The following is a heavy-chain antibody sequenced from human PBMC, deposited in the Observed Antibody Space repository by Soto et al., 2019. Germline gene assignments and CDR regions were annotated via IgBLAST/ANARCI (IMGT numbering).Heavy chain of an antibody. Sequence: GGSLRLSCAASGFTFSSYAMIWVRQAPGKGLEWVSAISGSGGSTYYADSVKGRFTISRDNSKNTLYLQMNSLRAEDTAVYYCAKGSTVTPRVYFDYWGQGTLVTVSS. CDR1: GFTFSSYA. J-gene: IGHJ4*02. CDR3: AKGSTVTPRVYFDY. CDR2: ISGSGGST. D-gene: IGHD4-17*01. V-gene: IGHV3-23*01.